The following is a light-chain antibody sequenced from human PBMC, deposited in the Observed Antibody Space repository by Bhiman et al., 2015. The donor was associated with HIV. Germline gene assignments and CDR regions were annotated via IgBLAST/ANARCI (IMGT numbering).Light chain of an antibody. CDR3: SSYAHSYTSL. CDR1: SSDVGDYNY. J-gene: IGLJ1*01. Sequence: SVTGSPGQSVTISCTGTSSDVGDYNYVSWYQQHPGKAPKLIVYAVTQRPSGVPDRFSGSKSGNTASLIISGLQAEDEADYYCSSYAHSYTSLFGGGTKVTVL. V-gene: IGLV2-11*01. CDR2: AVT.